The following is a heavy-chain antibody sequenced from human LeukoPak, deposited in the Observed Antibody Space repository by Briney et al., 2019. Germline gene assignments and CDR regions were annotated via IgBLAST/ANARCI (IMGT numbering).Heavy chain of an antibody. V-gene: IGHV3-74*01. J-gene: IGHJ3*02. Sequence: GGSLRLSCAASGFTFSRYWRLSVRQAPGKGMVCVSRINSDGSSTSYADSVKGRFTISRDNAKNTLYLQMNSLRAEDTAVYYCARDFDRGAFDIWGQGTMVTVSS. D-gene: IGHD3-22*01. CDR1: GFTFSRYW. CDR2: INSDGSST. CDR3: ARDFDRGAFDI.